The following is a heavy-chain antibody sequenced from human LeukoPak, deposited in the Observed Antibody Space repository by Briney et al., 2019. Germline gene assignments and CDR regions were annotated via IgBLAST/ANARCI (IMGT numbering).Heavy chain of an antibody. J-gene: IGHJ4*02. CDR1: GFTFSSYA. D-gene: IGHD3-22*01. Sequence: GGSLRLSCAASGFTFSSYAMHWVRQAPGKGLEWVAVISYDGSNKYYADSVKGRFTISRDNSKNTLYLQMNSLRAEDTAVYYCAKARNYDSSGCFDYWGQGTLVTVSS. CDR3: AKARNYDSSGCFDY. CDR2: ISYDGSNK. V-gene: IGHV3-30-3*01.